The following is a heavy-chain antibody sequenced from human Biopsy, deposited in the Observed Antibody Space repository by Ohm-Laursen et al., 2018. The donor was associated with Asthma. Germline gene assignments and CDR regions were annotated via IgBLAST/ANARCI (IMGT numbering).Heavy chain of an antibody. J-gene: IGHJ6*02. Sequence: SETLSLTCTVSGGSINSSTWWSWVRQPPGKGLEWIGETNERGVTNNNPSLKSRVIISIDTYWNRVSLKLTSVTAADTAVYYCARGPELDVWGQGTTVTVSS. CDR1: GGSINSSTW. V-gene: IGHV4-4*02. CDR3: ARGPELDV. CDR2: TNERGVT.